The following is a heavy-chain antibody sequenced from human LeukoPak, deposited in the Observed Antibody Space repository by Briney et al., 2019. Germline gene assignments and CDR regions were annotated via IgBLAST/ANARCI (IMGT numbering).Heavy chain of an antibody. CDR3: ARGYSSGWYGGCIDY. CDR1: GGSISSGDYY. Sequence: SETLSLTCTVSGGSISSGDYYWSWIRQPPGKGLEWIGYIYYSGSTYYNPSLKSRLIISVDTSKNQFSLKLSSVTAADTAVYYCARGYSSGWYGGCIDYWGQGALVTASS. V-gene: IGHV4-30-4*01. D-gene: IGHD6-19*01. J-gene: IGHJ4*02. CDR2: IYYSGST.